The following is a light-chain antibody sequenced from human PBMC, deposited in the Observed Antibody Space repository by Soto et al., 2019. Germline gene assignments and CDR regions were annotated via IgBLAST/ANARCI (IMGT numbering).Light chain of an antibody. Sequence: DIQMTQSPSSLSASVGDRVTIICRASQSVSTRLAWYQQKPGKAPKVLIYDASSWAGGVPSRFTGSGSGTEFTLTINSLQPDDFATYYCQQYSVYWTFGKGTKVDI. CDR3: QQYSVYWT. V-gene: IGKV1-5*02. CDR2: DAS. CDR1: QSVSTR. J-gene: IGKJ1*01.